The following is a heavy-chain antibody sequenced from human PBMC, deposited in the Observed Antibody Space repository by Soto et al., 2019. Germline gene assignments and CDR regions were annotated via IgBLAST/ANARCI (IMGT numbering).Heavy chain of an antibody. CDR3: ARASYYYYGMDV. V-gene: IGHV4-59*01. CDR2: IYYSGST. CDR1: GGSISSYY. Sequence: SETLSLTCTVSGGSISSYYWSWIRQPPGKGLEWIGYIYYSGSTNYNPSLKSRVTISVDTSKNQFSLKLSSVTAADTAVYYCARASYYYYGMDVWGQGTTATVSS. J-gene: IGHJ6*02.